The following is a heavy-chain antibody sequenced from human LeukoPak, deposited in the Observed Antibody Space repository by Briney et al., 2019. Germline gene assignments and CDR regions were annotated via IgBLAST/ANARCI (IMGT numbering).Heavy chain of an antibody. V-gene: IGHV3-23*01. CDR2: ISGSGGST. D-gene: IGHD3-22*01. CDR3: AKLSGQYTYYYDSSGYSFDY. Sequence: GGSLRLSCAASGFTFSSYWMSWVRQAPGKGLEWVSAISGSGGSTYYADSVKGRFTISRDNSKNTLYLQMNSLRAEDTAVYCCAKLSGQYTYYYDSSGYSFDYWGQGTLVTVSS. J-gene: IGHJ4*02. CDR1: GFTFSSYW.